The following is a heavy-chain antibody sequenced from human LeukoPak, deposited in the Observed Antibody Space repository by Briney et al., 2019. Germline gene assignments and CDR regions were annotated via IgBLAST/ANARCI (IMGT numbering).Heavy chain of an antibody. J-gene: IGHJ6*02. CDR1: GFTFSDFW. CDR2: ISSSSSYI. CDR3: ASHSSGWYNYYYGMDV. D-gene: IGHD6-19*01. Sequence: GGSLRLSCAASGFTFSDFWMHWVRQAPGKGLEWVSSISSSSSYIYYADSVKGRFTISRDNAKNSLYLQMNSLRAEDTAVYYCASHSSGWYNYYYGMDVWGQGTTVTVSS. V-gene: IGHV3-21*01.